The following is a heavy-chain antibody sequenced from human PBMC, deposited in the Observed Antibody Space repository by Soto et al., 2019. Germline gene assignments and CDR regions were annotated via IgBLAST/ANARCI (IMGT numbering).Heavy chain of an antibody. D-gene: IGHD6-6*01. CDR1: GFIFSSYA. CDR2: ISSNGGST. CDR3: ARDNWYSSSYYYYYYMDV. Sequence: GGSLRLSCAASGFIFSSYAMHWVRQAPGKGLEYVSAISSNGGSTYYANSVKGRFTISRDNSKNTLYLQMGSLRAEDMAVYYCARDNWYSSSYYYYYYMDVWGKGTTVTVSS. V-gene: IGHV3-64*01. J-gene: IGHJ6*03.